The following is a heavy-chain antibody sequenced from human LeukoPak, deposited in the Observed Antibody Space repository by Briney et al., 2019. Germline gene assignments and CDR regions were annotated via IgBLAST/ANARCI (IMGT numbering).Heavy chain of an antibody. CDR1: GYIFTTHG. V-gene: IGHV1-18*01. CDR3: ARVKRHFDWLPNEYYFDY. D-gene: IGHD3-9*01. CDR2: IGADNDST. Sequence: AASVKVSCKASGYIFTTHGITWVRQAPGQGLEWMGWIGADNDSTKFAPKFQGRVTMTTDTSTSTASMELRSLRSDDTAVYYCARVKRHFDWLPNEYYFDYWGQGTLVTVSS. J-gene: IGHJ4*02.